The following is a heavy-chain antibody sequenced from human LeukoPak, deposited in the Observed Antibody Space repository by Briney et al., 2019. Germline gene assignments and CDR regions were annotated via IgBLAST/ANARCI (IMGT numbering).Heavy chain of an antibody. CDR3: ARGSYSYGYY. J-gene: IGHJ4*02. Sequence: SETLSLTCAVYGGSFSGYYWSWTRQPPGKGLEWIGEINHSGSTNYNPSLKSRVTISVDTSKNQFSLKLSSVTAADTAVYYWARGSYSYGYYWGQGTLVTVSS. D-gene: IGHD5-18*01. CDR2: INHSGST. V-gene: IGHV4-34*01. CDR1: GGSFSGYY.